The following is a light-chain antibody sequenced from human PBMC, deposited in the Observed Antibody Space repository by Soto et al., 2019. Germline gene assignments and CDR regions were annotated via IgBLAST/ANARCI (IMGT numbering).Light chain of an antibody. CDR2: KES. V-gene: IGKV1-5*03. CDR1: QTISSW. Sequence: DIQITQAPSTLSGSVVCRVTITCRASQTISSWLAWYQQKPGKAPKLMIYKESTLKSGVPSRFSGSGSGTEFILTISSLQPEDSATYYCLQHHSFPRTFGQGTKVDI. CDR3: LQHHSFPRT. J-gene: IGKJ1*01.